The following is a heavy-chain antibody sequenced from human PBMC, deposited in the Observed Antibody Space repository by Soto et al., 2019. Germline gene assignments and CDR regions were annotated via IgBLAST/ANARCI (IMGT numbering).Heavy chain of an antibody. CDR2: INTRGGST. CDR3: ARQKIVRNTGVDS. Sequence: QVQLVQSGAEVRKPGAAVKVSCKASGYTFTFYYIHWVRQAPGQGLEWMGIINTRGGSTNYAQKFQGRVTITRDSSTSSVYMELGSLRSDDTAVYYCARQKIVRNTGVDSCGQATLVTVSS. V-gene: IGHV1-46*01. J-gene: IGHJ4*02. CDR1: GYTFTFYY. D-gene: IGHD1-26*01.